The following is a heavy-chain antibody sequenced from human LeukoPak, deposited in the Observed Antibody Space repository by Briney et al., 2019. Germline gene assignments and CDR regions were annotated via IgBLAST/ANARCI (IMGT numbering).Heavy chain of an antibody. CDR3: ARGDSEEYCSSTSCYWVDY. V-gene: IGHV3-21*01. CDR2: ISSSSSYI. CDR1: GFTFSSYS. D-gene: IGHD2-2*01. J-gene: IGHJ4*02. Sequence: PGGSLRLSCAASGFTFSSYSMNWVRQAPGKGLEWVSSISSSSSYIYYADSVKGRFTISRDNAKNSLYLQMNSLRAEDTAVYYCARGDSEEYCSSTSCYWVDYWGQGTLVTVSS.